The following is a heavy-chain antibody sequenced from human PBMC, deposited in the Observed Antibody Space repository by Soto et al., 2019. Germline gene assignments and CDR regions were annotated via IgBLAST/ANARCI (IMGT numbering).Heavy chain of an antibody. CDR3: TRENVVVSSGYSRRFDY. J-gene: IGHJ4*02. D-gene: IGHD3-22*01. CDR2: IRSKAYGGTT. V-gene: IGHV3-49*05. Sequence: EVQLVESGGGLVKPGRSLRLSCTASGFTFGDYAMSWFRQAPGKGLEWVGFIRSKAYGGTTEYAASVKGRFTISRDDSKSIAYLQMNILKTEDTAVYYCTRENVVVSSGYSRRFDYWGQGTLVTVSS. CDR1: GFTFGDYA.